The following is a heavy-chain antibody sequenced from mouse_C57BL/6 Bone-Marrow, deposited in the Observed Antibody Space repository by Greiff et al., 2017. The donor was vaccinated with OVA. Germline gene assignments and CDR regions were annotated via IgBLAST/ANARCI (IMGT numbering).Heavy chain of an antibody. V-gene: IGHV1-4*01. CDR1: GYTFTSYT. J-gene: IGHJ2*01. CDR3: DYPPFDY. Sequence: VQLQQSGAELARPGASVKMSCTASGYTFTSYTMHWVNQRPGQGLEWIGYINPSSGYTKYNQKFKDKATLTADKSSSTAYMQLSSLTSEDSAVYYCDYPPFDYWGQGTTLTVSS. D-gene: IGHD5-5*01. CDR2: INPSSGYT.